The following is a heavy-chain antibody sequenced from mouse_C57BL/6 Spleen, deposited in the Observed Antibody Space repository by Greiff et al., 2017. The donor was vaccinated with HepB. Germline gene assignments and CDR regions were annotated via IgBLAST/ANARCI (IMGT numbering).Heavy chain of an antibody. J-gene: IGHJ3*01. CDR1: GYSITSGYY. CDR2: ISYDGSN. V-gene: IGHV3-6*01. D-gene: IGHD1-1*01. Sequence: EVQLVESGPGLVKPSPSLSLTCSVTGYSITSGYYWNWIRQFPGNKLEWMGYISYDGSNNYNPSLKNRISITRDTSNNQFLLKLNSVTTEDTATYYCARESSFLAYWGQGTLVTVSA. CDR3: ARESSFLAY.